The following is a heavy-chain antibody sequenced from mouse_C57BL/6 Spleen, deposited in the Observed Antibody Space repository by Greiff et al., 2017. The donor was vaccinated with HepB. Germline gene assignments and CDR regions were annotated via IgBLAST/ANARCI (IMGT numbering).Heavy chain of an antibody. J-gene: IGHJ1*03. V-gene: IGHV5-9-1*02. Sequence: EVKVVESGEGLVKPGGSLKLSCAASGFTFSSYAMSWVRQTPEKRLEWVAYISSGGDYIYYADTVKGRFTISRDNARNTLYLQMSSLKSEDTAMYYCTREYYGSSLYGYFDVWGTGTTVTVSS. CDR3: TREYYGSSLYGYFDV. CDR2: ISSGGDYI. D-gene: IGHD1-1*01. CDR1: GFTFSSYA.